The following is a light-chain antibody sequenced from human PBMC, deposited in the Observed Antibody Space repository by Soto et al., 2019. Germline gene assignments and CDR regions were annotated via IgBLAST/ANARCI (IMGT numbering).Light chain of an antibody. J-gene: IGKJ1*01. V-gene: IGKV3-15*01. Sequence: EIVMTQSPATLSVSPGERATLSCRASQSVSSNLAWYQQKPAQAPRLLIYGASTSATGIPARFSGSGSGTEFTPNIGSLRSEDVAVEYCQQYDNWPPGTFGEGTRRDIK. CDR3: QQYDNWPPGT. CDR2: GAS. CDR1: QSVSSN.